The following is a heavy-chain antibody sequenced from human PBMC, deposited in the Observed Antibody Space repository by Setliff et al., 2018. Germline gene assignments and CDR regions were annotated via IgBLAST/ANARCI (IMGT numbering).Heavy chain of an antibody. CDR1: GYTFLSYG. Sequence: VKVSCKAAGYTFLSYGLSWVRQAPGQGLEWMGWISAYTGKTDYAQNFQGRVTMTIDTSTSTAYMELRSLRYDDTAVYYCGRAPRLEWILPTFDYWGQGTPVTVSS. V-gene: IGHV1-18*01. CDR3: GRAPRLEWILPTFDY. J-gene: IGHJ4*02. D-gene: IGHD3-3*01. CDR2: ISAYTGKT.